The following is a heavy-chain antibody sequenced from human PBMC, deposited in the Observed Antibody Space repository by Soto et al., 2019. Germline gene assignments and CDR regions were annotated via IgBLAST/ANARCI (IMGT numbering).Heavy chain of an antibody. V-gene: IGHV1-69*06. CDR3: ARGKYYYESSGFDY. Sequence: ASVKVSCKASGGTFSSYAISWVRQAPGQGLEWMGGIIPIFGTANYAQKFQGRVTITADKSTSTAYMELSSLRSEDTAVYYCARGKYYYESSGFDYWGQGTLVTVSS. D-gene: IGHD3-22*01. J-gene: IGHJ4*02. CDR2: IIPIFGTA. CDR1: GGTFSSYA.